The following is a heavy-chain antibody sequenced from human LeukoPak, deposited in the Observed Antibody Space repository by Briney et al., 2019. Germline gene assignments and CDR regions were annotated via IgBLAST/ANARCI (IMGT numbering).Heavy chain of an antibody. J-gene: IGHJ4*02. CDR3: ARDTLGYCSSTSCYVFDY. D-gene: IGHD2-2*01. V-gene: IGHV4-4*07. CDR1: GGSISSYY. CDR2: IYTSGST. Sequence: SETLSLTCTVSGGSISSYYWSWIQQPAGKGLEWIGRIYTSGSTNYNPSLKSRVTMSVDTSKNQFSLKLSSVTAADTAVYYCARDTLGYCSSTSCYVFDYWGQGTLVTVSS.